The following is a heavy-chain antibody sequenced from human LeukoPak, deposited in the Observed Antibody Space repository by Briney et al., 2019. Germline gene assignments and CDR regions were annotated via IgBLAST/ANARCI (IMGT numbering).Heavy chain of an antibody. J-gene: IGHJ4*02. V-gene: IGHV4-61*05. Sequence: SKTLSLTCAVSGVSISSTTYYWGWIRQPPGKGLEWIGYIYYSGSTNYNPSLKSRVTISVDTSKNQFSLKLSSVTAADTAVYYCARAIATGYSSGWYNDYWGQGTLVTVSS. CDR3: ARAIATGYSSGWYNDY. CDR2: IYYSGST. D-gene: IGHD6-19*01. CDR1: GVSISSTTYY.